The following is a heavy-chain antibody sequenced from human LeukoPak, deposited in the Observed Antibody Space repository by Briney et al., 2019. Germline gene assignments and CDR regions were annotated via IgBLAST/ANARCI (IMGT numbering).Heavy chain of an antibody. Sequence: PGGSLRLSCAASGFTVSSNYMSWVRQAPGKGLEWVSVIYSGGSTYYADSVKGRFTISRDNSKNTLYLQMNSLRAEDTAVYYCARVSRRYYDFWSGYLDYWGQGTLVTVSS. CDR2: IYSGGST. CDR3: ARVSRRYYDFWSGYLDY. D-gene: IGHD3-3*01. V-gene: IGHV3-53*01. J-gene: IGHJ4*02. CDR1: GFTVSSNY.